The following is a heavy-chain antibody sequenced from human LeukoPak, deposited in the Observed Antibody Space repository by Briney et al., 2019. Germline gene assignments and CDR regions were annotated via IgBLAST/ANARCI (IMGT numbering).Heavy chain of an antibody. Sequence: PSETLSLTCTVSGGSISSYYWSWIRQPAGKGLEWIGRIYTSGSTNYNPTLKSRVTMSVDTSKNQFSLKLSSVTAADTAVYYCARGGGPADYYYYYGMDVWGQGTTVTVSS. CDR1: GGSISSYY. D-gene: IGHD3-10*01. CDR2: IYTSGST. J-gene: IGHJ6*02. CDR3: ARGGGPADYYYYYGMDV. V-gene: IGHV4-4*07.